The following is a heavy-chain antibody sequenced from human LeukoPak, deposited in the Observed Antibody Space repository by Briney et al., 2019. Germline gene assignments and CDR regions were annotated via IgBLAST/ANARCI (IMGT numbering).Heavy chain of an antibody. V-gene: IGHV4-59*01. CDR2: IYYSGST. J-gene: IGHJ6*04. CDR1: GGSISSYY. D-gene: IGHD3-10*01. CDR3: ARDGLWFGASFYYGMDV. Sequence: SETLSLTSSVSGGSISSYYWSWIRQPPGKGMEWIGYIYYSGSTNYNPSLKSRVTISVDTSKNQFSLKLSSVTAADTAVYYCARDGLWFGASFYYGMDVWGKGTTVTASS.